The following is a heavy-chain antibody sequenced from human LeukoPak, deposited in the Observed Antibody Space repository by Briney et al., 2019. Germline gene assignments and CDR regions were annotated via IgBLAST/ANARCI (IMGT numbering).Heavy chain of an antibody. V-gene: IGHV3-30*18. D-gene: IGHD3-22*01. Sequence: GGSLGLSCAASGFIFSDHGVHWVRQAPGKGLEWVASVSNDGNDKNYGDSVKGRFTISRDNSDNTLYLQMNSLGVEDTAVYYCAKASRYDSSGYYYYFDYWGRGTLVTVSS. CDR1: GFIFSDHG. J-gene: IGHJ4*02. CDR2: VSNDGNDK. CDR3: AKASRYDSSGYYYYFDY.